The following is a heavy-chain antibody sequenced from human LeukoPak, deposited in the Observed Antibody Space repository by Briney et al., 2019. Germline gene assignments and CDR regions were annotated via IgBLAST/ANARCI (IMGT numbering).Heavy chain of an antibody. Sequence: SVKVSCKASGGTFISYAISWVRQAPGQGLEWMGGIIPIFVTANYAQKFQGRVTITADESTSTAYLALSSLRSEDTAVYSCARGGDIVVVPAAIRSWFDPWGQGTLVTVSS. CDR3: ARGGDIVVVPAAIRSWFDP. D-gene: IGHD2-2*01. CDR1: GGTFISYA. J-gene: IGHJ5*02. V-gene: IGHV1-69*13. CDR2: IIPIFVTA.